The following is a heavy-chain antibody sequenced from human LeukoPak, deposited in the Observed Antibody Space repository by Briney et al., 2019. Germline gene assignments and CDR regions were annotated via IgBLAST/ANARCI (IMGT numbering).Heavy chain of an antibody. D-gene: IGHD2-21*02. V-gene: IGHV1-69*04. CDR3: ARDSVLGCGGDCDTHFDY. CDR1: GGTFNNYA. Sequence: SVKVSCKASGGTFNNYAFSWVRQAPGQGLEWMGRIIPILGIANYAQKFQGRVTITADKSTSTAYMELSSLGSEDTAVYYCARDSVLGCGGDCDTHFDYWGQGTLVTVSS. CDR2: IIPILGIA. J-gene: IGHJ4*02.